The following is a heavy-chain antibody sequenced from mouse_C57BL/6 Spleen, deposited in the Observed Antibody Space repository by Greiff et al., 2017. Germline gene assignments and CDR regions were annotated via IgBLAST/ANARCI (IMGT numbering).Heavy chain of an antibody. V-gene: IGHV5-4*01. CDR3: AREREVTTYVDD. CDR1: GFTFSSYA. Sequence: EVQLQESGGGLVKPGGSLKLSCAASGFTFSSYAMSWVRQTPEKRLEWVATISDGGSYTYYPDNVKGRFTLTRDNAKSNLYLQMSQLKSEYTAMYYCAREREVTTYVDDWGQGTTRTVAS. J-gene: IGHJ2*01. CDR2: ISDGGSYT. D-gene: IGHD2-2*01.